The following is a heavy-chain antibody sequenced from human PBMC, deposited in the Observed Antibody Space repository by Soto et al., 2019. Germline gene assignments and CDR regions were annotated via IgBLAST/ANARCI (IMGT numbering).Heavy chain of an antibody. CDR3: ARGRRFRVANSYYYYYMTS. J-gene: IGHJ6*03. Sequence: ASVKVSCKASGYTFTSYDINWVRQATGQGLEWMGWMNPNSGNTGYAQKFQGRVTMTRNTSISTAYMELSSLRSEDTAVYYCARGRRFRVANSYYYYYMTSGAKGPRSPSP. V-gene: IGHV1-8*01. CDR2: MNPNSGNT. D-gene: IGHD5-12*01. CDR1: GYTFTSYD.